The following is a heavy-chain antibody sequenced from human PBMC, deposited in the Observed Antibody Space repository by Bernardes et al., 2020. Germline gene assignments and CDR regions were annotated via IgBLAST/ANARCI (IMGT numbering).Heavy chain of an antibody. D-gene: IGHD3-22*01. CDR1: GYTLTELS. V-gene: IGHV1-24*01. J-gene: IGHJ4*02. Sequence: AGVKVSCKVSGYTLTELSMHWVRQAPGKGLEWMGGFDPEDGETIYAQKFQGRVTMTEDTSTDTAYMELSSLRSEDTAVYYCATGPIYDSSGYYYVDYWGQGTLVTVSS. CDR2: FDPEDGET. CDR3: ATGPIYDSSGYYYVDY.